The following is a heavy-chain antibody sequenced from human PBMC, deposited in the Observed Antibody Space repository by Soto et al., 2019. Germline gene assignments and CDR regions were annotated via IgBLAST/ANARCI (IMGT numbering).Heavy chain of an antibody. CDR1: GASITDSY. D-gene: IGHD2-15*01. J-gene: IGHJ1*01. Sequence: PSETLSRTCTVSGASITDSYWSWIRQPPEKGLEWIGYIYFSGVATYNPSLKSRATMSRDTSKNEFSLKLTSVTAADTAIYYCARGDSDLAVSEAAYWGQGTLVTVSS. CDR2: IYFSGVA. CDR3: ARGDSDLAVSEAAY. V-gene: IGHV4-59*01.